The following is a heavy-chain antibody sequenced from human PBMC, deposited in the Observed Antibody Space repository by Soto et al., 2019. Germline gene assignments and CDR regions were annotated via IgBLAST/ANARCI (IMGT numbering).Heavy chain of an antibody. Sequence: ASVKVSCKASGYTFTSYAMHWVRQAPGQRLEWMGWINAGNGNTKYSQKFQGRVTITRDTSASTAYMELSSLRSEDTAVYYCARDGPRGFRAGAGTFDYWGQGTLVTVSS. J-gene: IGHJ4*02. V-gene: IGHV1-3*01. CDR1: GYTFTSYA. D-gene: IGHD6-19*01. CDR3: ARDGPRGFRAGAGTFDY. CDR2: INAGNGNT.